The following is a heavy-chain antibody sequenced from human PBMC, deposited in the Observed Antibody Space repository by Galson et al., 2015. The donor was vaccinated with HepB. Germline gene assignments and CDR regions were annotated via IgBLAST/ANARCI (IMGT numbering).Heavy chain of an antibody. J-gene: IGHJ4*02. CDR2: INQLGSEK. Sequence: SLRLSCAASGFTFSRYWMSWVRQAPGKGLEWVANINQLGSEKYYVDSVKGRFTISRDNAKNSLYLQMNSLRAEDTALYYCARDRAVITLGAFDYWGQGTLVTVSS. D-gene: IGHD3-16*01. CDR3: ARDRAVITLGAFDY. V-gene: IGHV3-7*01. CDR1: GFTFSRYW.